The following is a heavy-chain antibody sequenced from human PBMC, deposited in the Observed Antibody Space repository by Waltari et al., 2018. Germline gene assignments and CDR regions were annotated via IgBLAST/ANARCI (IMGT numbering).Heavy chain of an antibody. CDR1: GGSISCYY. V-gene: IGHV4-59*08. CDR2: IYYTGST. J-gene: IGHJ5*02. D-gene: IGHD4-4*01. CDR3: AKFIRLQLDWFDP. Sequence: QVQLQESGPGLVKPSETLSLTCTVSGGSISCYYWSWIRLSPGKGLEWIGHIYYTGSTNYNPALRSRVTMSMDASKNQFSLKLSSVTAADTAVYYCAKFIRLQLDWFDPWGRGTLVTVSS.